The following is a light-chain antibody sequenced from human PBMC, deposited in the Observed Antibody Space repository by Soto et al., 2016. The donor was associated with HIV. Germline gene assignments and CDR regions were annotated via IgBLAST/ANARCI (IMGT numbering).Light chain of an antibody. J-gene: IGKJ4*01. Sequence: IQMTQSPSSFSASTGDRVTITCRASQGISSYLAWYQQKPGKAPKLLIYAASTLQSGVPSRFSGSGSGTEFTLTISSLQPEDFATYYCLQHNTSPLTFGGGTKVEIK. CDR1: QGISSY. CDR2: AAS. CDR3: LQHNTSPLT. V-gene: IGKV1-8*01.